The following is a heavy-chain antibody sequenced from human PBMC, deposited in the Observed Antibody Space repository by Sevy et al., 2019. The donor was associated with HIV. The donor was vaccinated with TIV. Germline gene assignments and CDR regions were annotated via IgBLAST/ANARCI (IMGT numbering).Heavy chain of an antibody. CDR1: GFTFSSYA. CDR3: AGDGGRVQRNEFRYWFAIAKDYYYYYGMDV. Sequence: GGSLRLSCAASGFTFSSYAMHWVRQAPGKGLEWVAVISYDGSNKYYADSVKGRFTISRDNSKNTLYLQMNSLRAEDTAVYYCAGDGGRVQRNEFRYWFAIAKDYYYYYGMDVWGQGTTVTVSS. CDR2: ISYDGSNK. D-gene: IGHD2-21*01. J-gene: IGHJ6*02. V-gene: IGHV3-30*04.